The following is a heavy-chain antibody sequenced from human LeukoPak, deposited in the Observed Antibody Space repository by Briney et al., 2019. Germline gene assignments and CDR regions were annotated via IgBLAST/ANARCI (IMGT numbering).Heavy chain of an antibody. CDR1: GFTFSSYW. Sequence: GGSLRLSCAASGFTFSSYWMSWVRQAPGKGLEWVANINKDGSEKYYVGSVKGRFTISRDNAKNLLYLQMNSLRAEDTAVYYCARGVYGYGSGSYVYWGQGTLVPVSS. J-gene: IGHJ4*02. D-gene: IGHD3-10*01. CDR3: ARGVYGYGSGSYVY. V-gene: IGHV3-7*04. CDR2: INKDGSEK.